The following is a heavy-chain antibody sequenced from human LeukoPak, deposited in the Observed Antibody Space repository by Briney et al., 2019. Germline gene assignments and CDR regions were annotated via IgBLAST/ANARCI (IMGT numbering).Heavy chain of an antibody. Sequence: GGSLRLSCAASGFTFSSYAMSWVRQAPGKGLEWVSAISGSGGSTYYADSVKGRFTVSRDNSKDTLYLQMNSLRAEDTAVYYCARDERSTVTKYPRDAFDIWGQGTMVTVSS. J-gene: IGHJ3*02. CDR2: ISGSGGST. CDR1: GFTFSSYA. V-gene: IGHV3-23*01. D-gene: IGHD4-17*01. CDR3: ARDERSTVTKYPRDAFDI.